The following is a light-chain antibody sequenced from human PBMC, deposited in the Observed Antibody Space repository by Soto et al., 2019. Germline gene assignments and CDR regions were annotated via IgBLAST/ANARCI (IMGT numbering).Light chain of an antibody. CDR3: QQYGSSRT. CDR1: QSVSSGY. CDR2: GAS. V-gene: IGKV3-20*01. Sequence: EIVLTQSPGTLSLSPGERATLSCRASQSVSSGYLAWYQQTPGQAPRILIYGASSRATGIPDRFSGSGSWTAFTLTISRLEPEDFAVYYCQQYGSSRTFGQGTKVEIK. J-gene: IGKJ1*01.